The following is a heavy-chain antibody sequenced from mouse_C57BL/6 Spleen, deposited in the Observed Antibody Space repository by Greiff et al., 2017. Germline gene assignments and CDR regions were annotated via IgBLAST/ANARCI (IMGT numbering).Heavy chain of an antibody. V-gene: IGHV1-39*01. D-gene: IGHD2-4*01. CDR1: GYSFTDYN. J-gene: IGHJ3*01. CDR3: ASERVYYDYEFAY. Sequence: EVKLQESGPELVKPGASVKISCKASGYSFTDYNMNWVKQSHGQSLEWIGVINPNYVTTSYTQTFKGKATLTVDQSSSTAYMQLNSLTSEDSAGYYCASERVYYDYEFAYWGQGTLVTVSA. CDR2: INPNYVTT.